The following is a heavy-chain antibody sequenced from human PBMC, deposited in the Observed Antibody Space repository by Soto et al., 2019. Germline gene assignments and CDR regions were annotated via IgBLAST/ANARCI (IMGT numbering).Heavy chain of an antibody. CDR1: GYTLTELS. J-gene: IGHJ2*01. Sequence: QVQLVQSGAEVKKPGASVKVSCKVSGYTLTELSMHWVRQAPGKGLEWMGGFDPEDGETIYAQKFQGRVTMTEDTSTDTAYMELSSLRSEDTAVYYCATAPPYSSGWYFFRSGFARMYFDLWGRGTLVTVSS. CDR3: ATAPPYSSGWYFFRSGFARMYFDL. V-gene: IGHV1-24*01. D-gene: IGHD6-19*01. CDR2: FDPEDGET.